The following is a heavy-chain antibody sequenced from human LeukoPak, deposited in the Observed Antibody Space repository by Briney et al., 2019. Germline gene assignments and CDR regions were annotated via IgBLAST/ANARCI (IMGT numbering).Heavy chain of an antibody. CDR3: ARADSSSSPLDY. Sequence: PGGSLRLSCAASGFTFSTYEMNWVRQAPGKGLEWVSYIHNSGSTIYYADSVKGRFTISRDNVKNSLYLQMNSLRAEDTAVYYCARADSSSSPLDYWGQGTLVTVSS. D-gene: IGHD6-6*01. CDR2: IHNSGSTI. J-gene: IGHJ4*02. CDR1: GFTFSTYE. V-gene: IGHV3-48*03.